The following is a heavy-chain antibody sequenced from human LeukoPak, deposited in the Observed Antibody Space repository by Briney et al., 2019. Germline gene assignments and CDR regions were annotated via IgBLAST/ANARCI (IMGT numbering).Heavy chain of an antibody. CDR2: INPNSGGT. Sequence: ASVKVSCKASGYTFSGYYMHWVRQAPGQGLEWMGWINPNSGGTNYAQKFQGWVTMTRGTSISTAYMELSRLRSDDTAVYYCARERITMIGDSKKLDPWGQGTLVTVSS. CDR3: ARERITMIGDSKKLDP. V-gene: IGHV1-2*04. J-gene: IGHJ5*02. D-gene: IGHD3-22*01. CDR1: GYTFSGYY.